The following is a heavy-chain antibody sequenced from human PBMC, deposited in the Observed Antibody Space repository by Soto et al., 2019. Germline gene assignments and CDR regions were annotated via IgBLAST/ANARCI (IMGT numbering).Heavy chain of an antibody. Sequence: SETLSLTCSASGGSITSSSHFWGWVRQPPGKGLEWIGTIHFTGNTYYTPSLKSRLTMSVDTSKNEFSLRLNSVTAADTAVYYCAGQTFTIAAASYGRSNWFDPWGPGTLVTVSS. V-gene: IGHV4-39*01. J-gene: IGHJ5*02. CDR2: IHFTGNT. CDR1: GGSITSSSHF. CDR3: AGQTFTIAAASYGRSNWFDP. D-gene: IGHD6-25*01.